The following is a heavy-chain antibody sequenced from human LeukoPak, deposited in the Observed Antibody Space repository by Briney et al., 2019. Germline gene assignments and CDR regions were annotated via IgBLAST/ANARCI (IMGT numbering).Heavy chain of an antibody. CDR1: GFKFSDHY. Sequence: GGSLRLSCAASGFKFSDHYIDWVRQAPGKGLEWVGRSRNKASSYTTEYAASVEGRFTISRDVSESSLYLQMNSLRTEDTAVYYCARDGAAAGTWGQGTLVTVSS. V-gene: IGHV3-72*01. J-gene: IGHJ5*02. CDR2: SRNKASSYTT. D-gene: IGHD6-13*01. CDR3: ARDGAAAGT.